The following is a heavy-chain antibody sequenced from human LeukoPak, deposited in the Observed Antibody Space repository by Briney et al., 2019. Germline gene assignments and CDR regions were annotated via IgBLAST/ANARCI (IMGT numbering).Heavy chain of an antibody. J-gene: IGHJ5*02. CDR1: GYSFTSYW. CDR2: IYPGDSDT. Sequence: GESLKISCKGSGYSFTSYWIGWVRQMPGKGLEWMGIIYPGDSDTRYSPSFQGQVTISADKSISTAYLQWSSLKASDTAMYYCARHLGLGLQAPGGFDPWGQGTLVTVSS. V-gene: IGHV5-51*01. CDR3: ARHLGLGLQAPGGFDP. D-gene: IGHD2-15*01.